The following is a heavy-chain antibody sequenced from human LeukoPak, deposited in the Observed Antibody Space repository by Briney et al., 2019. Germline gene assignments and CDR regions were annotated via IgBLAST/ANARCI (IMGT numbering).Heavy chain of an antibody. D-gene: IGHD2-2*01. J-gene: IGHJ5*02. Sequence: SETLSLTCAVYGGSFSGYYWSWIRQPPGKGLEWIGEINHSGSTNYNPSLKSRVTISVDTSKNQFSLKLSSVTASDTAVYYCASGGVVVPAARAWFDPWGQGTLVTVSS. CDR2: INHSGST. V-gene: IGHV4-34*01. CDR3: ASGGVVVPAARAWFDP. CDR1: GGSFSGYY.